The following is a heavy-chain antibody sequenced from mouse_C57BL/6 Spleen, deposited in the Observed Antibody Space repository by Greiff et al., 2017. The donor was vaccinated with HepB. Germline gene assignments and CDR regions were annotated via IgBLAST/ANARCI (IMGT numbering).Heavy chain of an antibody. CDR2: INPNYGTT. J-gene: IGHJ4*01. CDR1: GYSFTDYN. V-gene: IGHV1-39*01. Sequence: VQLKQSGPELVKPGASVKISCKASGYSFTDYNMNWVKQSNGKSLEWIGVINPNYGTTSYNQKFKGKATLTVDQSSSTAYMQLNSLTSEDSAVYYCARKEGRYDYDGPVDAMDYWGQGTSVTVSS. D-gene: IGHD2-4*01. CDR3: ARKEGRYDYDGPVDAMDY.